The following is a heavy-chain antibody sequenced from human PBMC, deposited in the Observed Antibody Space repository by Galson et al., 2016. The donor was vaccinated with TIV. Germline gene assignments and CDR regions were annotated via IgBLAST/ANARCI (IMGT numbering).Heavy chain of an antibody. J-gene: IGHJ4*02. CDR1: GFTFSTYW. D-gene: IGHD4-17*01. CDR2: IKQDGSEK. CDR3: ARSGDYGDY. V-gene: IGHV3-7*03. Sequence: SLRLSCAASGFTFSTYWMSWVRQAPGKGLQWVANIKQDGSEKYYVDSVKGRFTISRDNAKNSLHLQMNSLRAEDTAVYYCARSGDYGDYWGQGTLVTVSS.